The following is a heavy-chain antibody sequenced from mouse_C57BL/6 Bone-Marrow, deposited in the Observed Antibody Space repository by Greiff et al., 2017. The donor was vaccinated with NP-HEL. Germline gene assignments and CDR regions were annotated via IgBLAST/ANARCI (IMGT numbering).Heavy chain of an antibody. CDR2: IYPRSGNT. V-gene: IGHV1-81*01. J-gene: IGHJ2*01. D-gene: IGHD3-2*02. CDR1: GYTFTSYG. Sequence: VQLQQSGPELVKPGASVKIPCKASGYTFTSYGISWVKQRTGQGLEWIGEIYPRSGNTYYNEKFKGKATLTADKSSSTAYMELRSLTSEDSAVYFCAREAGGLYYFDYWGQGTTLTVSS. CDR3: AREAGGLYYFDY.